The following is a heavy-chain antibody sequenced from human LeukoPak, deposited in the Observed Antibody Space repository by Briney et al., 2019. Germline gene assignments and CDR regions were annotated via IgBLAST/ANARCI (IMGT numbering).Heavy chain of an antibody. CDR3: ARLRDGDYPDY. J-gene: IGHJ4*02. V-gene: IGHV5-51*01. CDR2: IHPDDSDT. CDR1: GYKFTNYW. D-gene: IGHD4-17*01. Sequence: GESLKISCEGSGYKFTNYWIVWVRQMPGKGLEWMGLIHPDDSDTRYSPSFQGQVTISADKSISTAYLQWSSLKASDTAMYYCARLRDGDYPDYWGQGTLITVSS.